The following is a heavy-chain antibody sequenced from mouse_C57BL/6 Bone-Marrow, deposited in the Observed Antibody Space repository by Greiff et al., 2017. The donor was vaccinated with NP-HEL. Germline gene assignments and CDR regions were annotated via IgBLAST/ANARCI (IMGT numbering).Heavy chain of an antibody. J-gene: IGHJ3*01. CDR1: EYEFPSHD. D-gene: IGHD2-4*01. CDR2: INSDGGST. Sequence: EVMLVESGGGLVQPGESLKLSCESNEYEFPSHDMSWVRKTPEKRLELVAAINSDGGSTYYPDTMERRFIISRDNTKKTLYLQMSSLRSEDTALYYCARPYDYDGEVWFAYWGQGTLVTVSA. CDR3: ARPYDYDGEVWFAY. V-gene: IGHV5-2*01.